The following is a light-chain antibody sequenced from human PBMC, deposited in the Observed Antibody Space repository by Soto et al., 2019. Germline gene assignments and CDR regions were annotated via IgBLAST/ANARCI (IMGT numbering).Light chain of an antibody. CDR1: SSDVGGYNY. CDR2: EVS. V-gene: IGLV2-14*01. Sequence: QSVLTQPASVSGSPGQSITISCTGTSSDVGGYNYVSWYQHHPGKAPKLIIYEVSNRPSGASNRFSGSKSGNTASLTISGLQADDEADYYCISYTSDDVRYVFGTGTKVTVL. CDR3: ISYTSDDVRYV. J-gene: IGLJ1*01.